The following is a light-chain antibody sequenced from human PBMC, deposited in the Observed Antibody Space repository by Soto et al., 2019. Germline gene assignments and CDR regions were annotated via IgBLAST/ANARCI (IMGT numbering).Light chain of an antibody. V-gene: IGLV2-14*01. CDR2: DVS. J-gene: IGLJ1*01. CDR3: SSYTSSSTLYV. CDR1: SSDVGGYNY. Sequence: QSVLTQPASLSGTPGQSITISCTGTSSDVGGYNYVSWYQQHPGKAPKLMIYDVSNRPSGVSNCFSGSKSGNTASLTISGLQAEDEADYYCSSYTSSSTLYVFGTGTKVTVL.